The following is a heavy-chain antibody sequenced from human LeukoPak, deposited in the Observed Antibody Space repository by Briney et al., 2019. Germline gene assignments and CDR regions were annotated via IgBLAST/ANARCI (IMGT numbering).Heavy chain of an antibody. CDR2: ISGSGGST. Sequence: GGFLRLSCAASGFTFSSYAMSWVRQAPGKGLEWVSAISGSGGSTYYADSVKGRFTISRDNSKNTLYLQMNSLRAEDTAVYYCAKDQGLAGYYGSGSYYRDWGQGTLVTVSS. CDR3: AKDQGLAGYYGSGSYYRD. J-gene: IGHJ4*02. V-gene: IGHV3-23*01. D-gene: IGHD3-10*01. CDR1: GFTFSSYA.